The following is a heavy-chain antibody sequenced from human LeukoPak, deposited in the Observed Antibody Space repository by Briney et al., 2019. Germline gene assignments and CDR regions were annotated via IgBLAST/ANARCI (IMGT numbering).Heavy chain of an antibody. CDR1: GYTFSDNY. V-gene: IGHV1-2*02. J-gene: IGHJ3*02. Sequence: ASVKVSCKASGYTFSDNYIHWVRQAPGQGLEWMGWINPHSGGTNYGENFQGRVTLTRDTSISTAYMGLSSLISDDTAVYYCAREFMRVTAFDIRGQGTMVTVSS. CDR3: AREFMRVTAFDI. D-gene: IGHD2-21*02. CDR2: INPHSGGT.